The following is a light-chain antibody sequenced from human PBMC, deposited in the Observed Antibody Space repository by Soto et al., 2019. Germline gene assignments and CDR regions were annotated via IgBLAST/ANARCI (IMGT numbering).Light chain of an antibody. CDR3: ASWDDSLKGWV. J-gene: IGLJ3*02. CDR2: SSE. CDR1: SSNIGRRA. V-gene: IGLV1-44*01. Sequence: QSVLTQPPSASGTPGQRVTISCSGSSSNIGRRAVYWYQHLPGTAPKLLIYSSELRPSGAPDRFSGSKSGASASLDISGLQFEDEGDYYCASWDDSLKGWVFGGGTKLTVL.